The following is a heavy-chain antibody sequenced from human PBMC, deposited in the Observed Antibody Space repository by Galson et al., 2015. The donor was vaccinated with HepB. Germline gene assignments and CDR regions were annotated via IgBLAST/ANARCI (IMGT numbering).Heavy chain of an antibody. Sequence: SLRLSCAASGFIFSTYAMHWVRQAPGKGLEWVTVMSYDGNHIYYSDSVKGRFTISRDNSKNTLYLQMNSLRAEDTAVYYCARCAGDCYREAGFDDWGLGTLVTVSS. CDR1: GFIFSTYA. V-gene: IGHV3-30-3*01. D-gene: IGHD2-21*01. J-gene: IGHJ4*02. CDR2: MSYDGNHI. CDR3: ARCAGDCYREAGFDD.